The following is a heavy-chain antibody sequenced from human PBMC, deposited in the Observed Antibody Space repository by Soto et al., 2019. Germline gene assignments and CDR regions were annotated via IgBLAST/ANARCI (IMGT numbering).Heavy chain of an antibody. CDR1: GFIFSTYG. V-gene: IGHV3-30*18. Sequence: QVQLVESGGGVVQPGRSLRLSCAASGFIFSTYGMHWVRQAPGKGLEWVAVISYDGSIQYYEDSVKGRFTISRDNSKNALYLQMNSLRVEDTAVYYCAKSWSGSHGAFDMWGQGTMVTVSA. D-gene: IGHD2-8*02. CDR2: ISYDGSIQ. CDR3: AKSWSGSHGAFDM. J-gene: IGHJ3*02.